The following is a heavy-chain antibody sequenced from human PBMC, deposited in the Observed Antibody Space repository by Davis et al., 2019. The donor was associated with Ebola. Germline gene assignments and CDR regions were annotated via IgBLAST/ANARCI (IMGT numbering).Heavy chain of an antibody. J-gene: IGHJ5*02. V-gene: IGHV4-61*08. Sequence: SETLSLTCSVSGVSVSSGAYYWSWIRQPPGKGLEWIGYIFNSGSTTYNPSLKSRVTMSVDTSKNQFSLKMSSVTAADTAVYYCARVGLDSSSPDHYDISTGIDPWGQGTLVTVSS. CDR3: ARVGLDSSSPDHYDISTGIDP. CDR2: IFNSGST. CDR1: GVSVSSGAYY. D-gene: IGHD3-9*01.